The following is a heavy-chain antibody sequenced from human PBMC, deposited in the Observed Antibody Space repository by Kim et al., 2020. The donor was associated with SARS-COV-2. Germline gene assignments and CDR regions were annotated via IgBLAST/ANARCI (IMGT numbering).Heavy chain of an antibody. CDR2: IWYDGSKK. Sequence: GRSLTLSCTTSGITFSRFGMHWVRQAPGKGLEWVANIWYDGSKKHFAESVQGRFSISRDNSKNTVYLEMRSLRVVDTAVYYCATIVGAYKAFDIWGQGTMVTVSS. D-gene: IGHD1-26*01. V-gene: IGHV3-33*03. CDR3: ATIVGAYKAFDI. J-gene: IGHJ3*02. CDR1: GITFSRFG.